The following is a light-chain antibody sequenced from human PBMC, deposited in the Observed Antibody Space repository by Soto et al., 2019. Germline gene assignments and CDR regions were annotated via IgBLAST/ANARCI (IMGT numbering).Light chain of an antibody. Sequence: EIVMTQSPATLSVSPGERATLSCRASQSVSSNLAWYLQKPGQAPRLLIYGASTRATGIPARFSGSGSGTEFTLTISSLQSEDFAVYYCQQYNNWPPVWTFGQGTKVEIK. CDR3: QQYNNWPPVWT. V-gene: IGKV3-15*01. J-gene: IGKJ1*01. CDR2: GAS. CDR1: QSVSSN.